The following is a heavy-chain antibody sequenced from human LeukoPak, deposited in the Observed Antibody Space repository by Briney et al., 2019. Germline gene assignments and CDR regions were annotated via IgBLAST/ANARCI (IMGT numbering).Heavy chain of an antibody. CDR3: AKDPVGYSSGWYLYYFDY. V-gene: IGHV3-48*03. CDR2: ISSSGSTI. J-gene: IGHJ4*02. Sequence: QPGGSLRLSCAASGFTFSSYEMNWVRQAPGKGLEWVSYISSSGSTIYYADSVKGRFTISRDNAKNSLYLQMNSLRAEDTAVYYCAKDPVGYSSGWYLYYFDYWGQGTLVTVSS. CDR1: GFTFSSYE. D-gene: IGHD6-19*01.